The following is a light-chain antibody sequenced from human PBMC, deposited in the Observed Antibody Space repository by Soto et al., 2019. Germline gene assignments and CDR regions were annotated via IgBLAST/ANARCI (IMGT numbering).Light chain of an antibody. CDR1: QSISNY. V-gene: IGKV1-17*01. J-gene: IGKJ5*01. CDR3: QQRNSYPIT. Sequence: DIQMTQSPSSLSASVGDRVTITCRASQSISNYLNWYQQKPGKAPKVLIYAASNLQSGVPSRFSGSGSGTEFTLTISSLQPEDFATYYCQQRNSYPITFGQGTRLEI. CDR2: AAS.